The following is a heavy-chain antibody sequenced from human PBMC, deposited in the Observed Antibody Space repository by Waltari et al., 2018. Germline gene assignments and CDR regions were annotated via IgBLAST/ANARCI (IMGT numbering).Heavy chain of an antibody. Sequence: EVQLVESGGGIGQPGGSPRLSCVASGFRFHDYWMHWVRQDPEKGLVWVSHVNHDGTHTTYADSVNGRFTVSRDNAKNTVHLQMNSLRVDDTAVYFCARDTPGDGIDYWGQGTLVTVSS. V-gene: IGHV3-74*01. D-gene: IGHD7-27*01. J-gene: IGHJ4*02. CDR1: GFRFHDYW. CDR2: VNHDGTHT. CDR3: ARDTPGDGIDY.